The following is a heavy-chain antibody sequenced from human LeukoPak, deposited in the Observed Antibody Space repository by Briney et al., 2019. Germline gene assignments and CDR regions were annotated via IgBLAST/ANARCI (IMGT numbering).Heavy chain of an antibody. V-gene: IGHV3-7*01. CDR1: GFTFSSYW. Sequence: PGGSLRLSCAVSGFTFSSYWMTWVRQAPGKGLEWVASINQDANQTYYVDSVKGRFTISRDNAKNSLFLQMSSLRVEDTAIYYCARSWLLVAATRPTDYWGQGTLVTVSS. J-gene: IGHJ4*02. CDR3: ARSWLLVAATRPTDY. D-gene: IGHD5-12*01. CDR2: INQDANQT.